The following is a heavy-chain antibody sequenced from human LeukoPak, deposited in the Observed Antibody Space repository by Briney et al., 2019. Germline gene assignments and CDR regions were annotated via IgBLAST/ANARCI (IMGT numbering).Heavy chain of an antibody. V-gene: IGHV4-34*01. D-gene: IGHD3-22*01. Sequence: SETLSLTCAVYGGSFSGCYWSWIRQPPGKGLEWIGEINHSGSTNYNPSLKSRVTISVDTSKNQFSLKLSSVTAADTAVYYCARGGPRYYYDSSGYYLDYWGQGTLVTVSS. CDR1: GGSFSGCY. J-gene: IGHJ4*02. CDR2: INHSGST. CDR3: ARGGPRYYYDSSGYYLDY.